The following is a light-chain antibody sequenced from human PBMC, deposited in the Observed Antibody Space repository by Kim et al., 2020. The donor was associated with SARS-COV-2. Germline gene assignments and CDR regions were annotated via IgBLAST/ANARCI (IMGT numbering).Light chain of an antibody. Sequence: DIQMTQSPSSLSASLGDRVTITCRASQNIDTYLNWYQQKPGQAPRLVIYSASSLQSGVPSRFSGSGSGTDFTLTISSLQREDFATYYCQQTYSSDMCTFGQGTKLEI. CDR2: SAS. CDR1: QNIDTY. J-gene: IGKJ2*02. V-gene: IGKV1-39*01. CDR3: QQTYSSDMCT.